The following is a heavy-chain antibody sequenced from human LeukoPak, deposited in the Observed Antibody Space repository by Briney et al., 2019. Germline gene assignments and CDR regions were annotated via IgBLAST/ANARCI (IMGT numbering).Heavy chain of an antibody. CDR3: ARVATGSRGGFDY. CDR2: IKQDGSEK. V-gene: IGHV3-7*04. CDR1: GFTFSDHY. Sequence: GGSLRLSCAASGFTFSDHYMDWVRQAPGKGLEWVANIKQDGSEKYYVDSVKGRFTISRDNAKNSLYLQMNTLRAEDTALYYCARVATGSRGGFDYWGQGTLVTVSS. J-gene: IGHJ4*02. D-gene: IGHD5-24*01.